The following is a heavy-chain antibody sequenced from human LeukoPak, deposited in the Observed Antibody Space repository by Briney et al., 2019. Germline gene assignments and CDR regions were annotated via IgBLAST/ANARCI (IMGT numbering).Heavy chain of an antibody. CDR1: GFTFSSYA. CDR2: ISGSGGST. D-gene: IGHD6-19*01. Sequence: QSGGSLRLSCAASGFTFSSYAMSWVRQAPGKGLEWVSAISGSGGSTYYADSVKGRFTISRDNAKNSLYLQMNSLRAEDTALYNCAKFLSRWGCFDYWGQGTLVTVSS. V-gene: IGHV3-23*01. J-gene: IGHJ4*02. CDR3: AKFLSRWGCFDY.